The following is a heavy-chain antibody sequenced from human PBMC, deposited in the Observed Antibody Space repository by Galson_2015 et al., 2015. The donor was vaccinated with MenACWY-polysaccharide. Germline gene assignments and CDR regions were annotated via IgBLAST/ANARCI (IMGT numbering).Heavy chain of an antibody. CDR2: MNPNSGNT. V-gene: IGHV1-8*01. CDR3: ARIIARKYTFADS. D-gene: IGHD2-21*01. Sequence: SVKVSCKASGYKFTSYDINWVRQATGQGLEWMGWMNPNSGNTGYAQKFQGRVTMTSNSAITTAYMEPRSLRSEDTAVYYCARIIARKYTFADSWGQGTLVTVSS. J-gene: IGHJ4*02. CDR1: GYKFTSYD.